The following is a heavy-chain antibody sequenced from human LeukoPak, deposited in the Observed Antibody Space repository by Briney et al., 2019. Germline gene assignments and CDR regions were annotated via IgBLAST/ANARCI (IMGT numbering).Heavy chain of an antibody. CDR2: VSSSYI. Sequence: PGGSLRLSCAASGFTFSSYTMNWVRQAPGKGLEWVSSVSSSYIYYADSVKGRFTISRDNAKNSLYLQMNSLRAEDTAVYYCARGEVHYYGSGSDYWGQGTLVTVSS. CDR3: ARGEVHYYGSGSDY. CDR1: GFTFSSYT. V-gene: IGHV3-21*01. D-gene: IGHD3-10*01. J-gene: IGHJ4*02.